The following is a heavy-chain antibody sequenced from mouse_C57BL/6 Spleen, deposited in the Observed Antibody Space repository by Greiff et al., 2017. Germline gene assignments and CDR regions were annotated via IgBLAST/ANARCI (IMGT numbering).Heavy chain of an antibody. CDR3: ARQANWAWFAY. D-gene: IGHD4-1*01. Sequence: EVQRVESGGGLVQPGGSLKLSCAASGFTFSDYYMYWVRQTPEKRLEGVAYISNGGGSTYYPDTVKGRFTISRDNAKNTLYLQMSRLKSEDTAMYYCARQANWAWFAYWGQGTLVTVSA. CDR1: GFTFSDYY. CDR2: ISNGGGST. J-gene: IGHJ3*01. V-gene: IGHV5-12*01.